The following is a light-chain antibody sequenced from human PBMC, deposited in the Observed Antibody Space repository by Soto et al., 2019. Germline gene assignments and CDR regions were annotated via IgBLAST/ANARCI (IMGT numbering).Light chain of an antibody. CDR1: QSVSAN. CDR3: QQYRNWFIT. CDR2: GAS. J-gene: IGKJ5*01. Sequence: EVVMTQSPATLSVSPVERATLSCRASQSVSANLAWYQQKPGQAPRLLIYGASIRATGIPARFSGSGSGTEFTLTISSLQSEDFALYYCQQYRNWFITFGQGTRLEIK. V-gene: IGKV3-15*01.